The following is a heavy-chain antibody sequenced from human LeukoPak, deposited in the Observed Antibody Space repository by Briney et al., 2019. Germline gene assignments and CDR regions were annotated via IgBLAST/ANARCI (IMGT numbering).Heavy chain of an antibody. J-gene: IGHJ4*02. V-gene: IGHV3-15*01. Sequence: PGGSLRLSCAASTFTFNIYAMHWVRQAPGKGLEWVGRIKSKTDGGTTDYAAPVKGRFTISRDDSKNTLYLQMNSLKTEDTAVYYCTTLYCSGGSCYSDFDYWGQGTLVTVSS. CDR2: IKSKTDGGTT. D-gene: IGHD2-15*01. CDR3: TTLYCSGGSCYSDFDY. CDR1: TFTFNIYA.